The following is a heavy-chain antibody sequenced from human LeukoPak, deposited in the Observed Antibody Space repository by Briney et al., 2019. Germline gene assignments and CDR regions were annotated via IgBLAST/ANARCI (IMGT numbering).Heavy chain of an antibody. CDR3: ARENYQGAFDI. CDR2: IYHSGST. J-gene: IGHJ3*02. CDR1: NNFIRNGYY. Sequence: PSETLSLTCAVSNNFIRNGYYWGRIRQPPGKGLEWIGSIYHSGSTYYNPSLKSRLTISLDTSKSHFSLNLSSVTAADTAVYYCARENYQGAFDIWGQGTMVTVSS. V-gene: IGHV4-38-2*01. D-gene: IGHD1-7*01.